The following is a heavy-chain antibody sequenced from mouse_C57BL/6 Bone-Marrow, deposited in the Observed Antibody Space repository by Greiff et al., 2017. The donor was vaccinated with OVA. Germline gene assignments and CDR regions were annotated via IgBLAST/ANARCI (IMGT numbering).Heavy chain of an antibody. Sequence: QVQLQQPGTDLVKPGASVKLSCKASGYTFTSYWMHWVKQRPGQGLEWIGNINPSNGGTNYNEKFKSKATLTVDKSSSTAYMQRSSLTSEDSAVYYCARGGVLQGAMDYWGQGTSVTVSS. V-gene: IGHV1-53*01. CDR3: ARGGVLQGAMDY. CDR1: GYTFTSYW. J-gene: IGHJ4*01. D-gene: IGHD6-1*01. CDR2: INPSNGGT.